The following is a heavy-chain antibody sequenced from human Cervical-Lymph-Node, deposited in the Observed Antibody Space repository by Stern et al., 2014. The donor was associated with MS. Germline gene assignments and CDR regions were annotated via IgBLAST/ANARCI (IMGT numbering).Heavy chain of an antibody. CDR2: IIPILVTP. CDR1: GDPSKNDP. D-gene: IGHD6-19*01. Sequence: QLVQSGAEVKKPGSSVKVSCKSSGDPSKNDPISWVRQAPGQGLEWMGGIIPILVTPNYAQKFQGRVTIIADGSTGTVYMEISSLRSEDTAVYYCARQDAVAGLDYWGQGTLVTVSS. CDR3: ARQDAVAGLDY. J-gene: IGHJ4*02. V-gene: IGHV1-69*01.